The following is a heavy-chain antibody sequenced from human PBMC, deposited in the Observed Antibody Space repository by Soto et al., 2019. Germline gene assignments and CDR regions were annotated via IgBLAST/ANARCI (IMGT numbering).Heavy chain of an antibody. V-gene: IGHV4-30-2*01. Sequence: QLQLQESGSGLVKPSQTLSLTCTVSGGSISSGGYSWTWIRQPPGKGLEWIGYTYQSGGAYYNPSLKSRVTISVDRSKNQFSLNLTSVTAADTAVYYCARDYYGMDVWGQGTTVTVSS. CDR3: ARDYYGMDV. CDR1: GGSISSGGYS. J-gene: IGHJ6*02. CDR2: TYQSGGA.